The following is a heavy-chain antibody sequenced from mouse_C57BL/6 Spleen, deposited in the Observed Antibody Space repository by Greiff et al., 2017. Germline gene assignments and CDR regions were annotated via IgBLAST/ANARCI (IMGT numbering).Heavy chain of an antibody. V-gene: IGHV1-80*01. CDR1: GYAFSSYW. D-gene: IGHD1-1*01. J-gene: IGHJ4*01. CDR3: ARGDTTGYAMDY. CDR2: IYPGDGDT. Sequence: VKLQESGAELVKPGASVKISCKASGYAFSSYWMNWVKQRPGKGLEWIGQIYPGDGDTNYNGKFKGKATLTADKSSSTAYMQLSSLTSEDSAVYFCARGDTTGYAMDYGGQGTSVTVSS.